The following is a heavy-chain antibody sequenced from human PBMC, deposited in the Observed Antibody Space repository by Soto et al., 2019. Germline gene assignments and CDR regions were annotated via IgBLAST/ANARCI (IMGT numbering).Heavy chain of an antibody. CDR2: IYNDGTYS. J-gene: IGHJ4*02. CDR1: GFIFKMYL. Sequence: PGGSLRRSCAASGFIFKMYLMHWVRQSPGKGLVWISRIYNDGTYSDYADSVRGRFTISRDNVNDTLYLQMNNLRAEDSGLYYCTRGPRPISTGTGAYWGQGTQVTVSS. V-gene: IGHV3-74*01. D-gene: IGHD3-10*01. CDR3: TRGPRPISTGTGAY.